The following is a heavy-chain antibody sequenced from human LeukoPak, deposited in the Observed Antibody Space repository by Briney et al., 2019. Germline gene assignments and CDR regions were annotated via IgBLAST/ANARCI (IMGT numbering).Heavy chain of an antibody. CDR2: INTNTGNP. CDR1: GYTFTSYA. D-gene: IGHD1-1*01. CDR3: ARDRLLEDRDYNSYYYMDV. Sequence: ASVKVSCKASGYTFTSYAMNWVRQAPGQGLEWMGWINTNTGNPTYAQGFTGRFVFSLDTSVSTAYLQISSLKAEDTAVYYCARDRLLEDRDYNSYYYMDVWGIGTTVTVSS. V-gene: IGHV7-4-1*02. J-gene: IGHJ6*03.